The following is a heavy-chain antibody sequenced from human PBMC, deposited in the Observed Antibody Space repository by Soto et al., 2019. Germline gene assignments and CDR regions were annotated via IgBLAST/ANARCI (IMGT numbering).Heavy chain of an antibody. Sequence: GGSLRLSCAASGFTFSSYAMSWVRQAPGKGLEWVSAISGSGGSTYYADSVKGRFTISRDNSKNTLYLQMNSLRAEDTAVYYCASPEEGWQQGGSAFDIWGQGTMVTVSS. CDR1: GFTFSSYA. D-gene: IGHD6-19*01. CDR2: ISGSGGST. CDR3: ASPEEGWQQGGSAFDI. V-gene: IGHV3-23*01. J-gene: IGHJ3*02.